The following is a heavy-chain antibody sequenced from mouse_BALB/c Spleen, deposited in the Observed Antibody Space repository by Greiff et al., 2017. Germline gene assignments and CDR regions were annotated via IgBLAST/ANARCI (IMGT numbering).Heavy chain of an antibody. CDR3: ARDPDDAMDY. J-gene: IGHJ4*01. CDR2: ISDGGSYT. V-gene: IGHV5-4*02. CDR1: GLTFSDYY. Sequence: EVQGVESGGGLVKPGGSLKLSCAASGLTFSDYYMYWVRQTPEKRLEWVATISDGGSYTYYPDSVKGRFTISRDNAKNNLYLQMSSLKSEDTAMYYCARDPDDAMDYWGQGTSVTVSS.